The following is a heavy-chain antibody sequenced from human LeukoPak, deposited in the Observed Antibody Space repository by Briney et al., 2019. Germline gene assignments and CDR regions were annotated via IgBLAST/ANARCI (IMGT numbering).Heavy chain of an antibody. Sequence: GESLNISCKGSGYSFTSYWIGWVRQLPGKGLEWMGIIYPGDSDTRYSPSFQGQVTISADKSISTAYLQWSSLKASDTAMYYCARSSAHDHYYYYGMDVWGQGTTVTVSS. CDR2: IYPGDSDT. V-gene: IGHV5-51*01. CDR3: ARSSAHDHYYYYGMDV. J-gene: IGHJ6*02. CDR1: GYSFTSYW. D-gene: IGHD1-1*01.